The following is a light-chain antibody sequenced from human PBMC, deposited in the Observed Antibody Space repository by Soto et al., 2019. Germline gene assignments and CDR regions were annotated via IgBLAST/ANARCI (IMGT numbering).Light chain of an antibody. CDR1: SSDVGIYNL. Sequence: QSVLTQPASVSGSPGQSITFSCTGTSSDVGIYNLVSWYQQHPGKAPKLMIYEVSKRPSGISNRFSGSKSGNTASLTISGLQAEDEADYYCCSYAGSSTVFGGGTKLTVL. V-gene: IGLV2-23*02. CDR3: CSYAGSSTV. CDR2: EVS. J-gene: IGLJ2*01.